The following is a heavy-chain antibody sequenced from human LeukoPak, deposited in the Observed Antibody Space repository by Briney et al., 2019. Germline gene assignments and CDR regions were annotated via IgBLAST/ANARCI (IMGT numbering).Heavy chain of an antibody. CDR1: GFTVSSNY. D-gene: IGHD1-26*01. V-gene: IGHV3-53*01. Sequence: GGSLRLSCAASGFTVSSNYMSWVRQAPGKGLEWVSVIYSGGSTYYADSVKGQFTIPRDNSKNTLYLQMNSLGAEDTAVYYCARLIVGATYDAFDIWGQGTMVTVSS. CDR2: IYSGGST. J-gene: IGHJ3*02. CDR3: ARLIVGATYDAFDI.